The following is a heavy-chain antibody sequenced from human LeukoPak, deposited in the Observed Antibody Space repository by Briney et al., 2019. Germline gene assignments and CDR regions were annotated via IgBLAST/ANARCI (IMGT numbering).Heavy chain of an antibody. CDR2: IYYSGST. D-gene: IGHD3-10*01. Sequence: SETLSLTCAVYGGSFSGYYWSRIRQPPGKGLEWIGYIYYSGSTNYNPSLKSRVTISVDTSKNQFSLKLSSVTAADTAVYYCARQDYGSGSSDYWGQGTLVTVSS. V-gene: IGHV4-59*08. CDR1: GGSFSGYY. J-gene: IGHJ4*02. CDR3: ARQDYGSGSSDY.